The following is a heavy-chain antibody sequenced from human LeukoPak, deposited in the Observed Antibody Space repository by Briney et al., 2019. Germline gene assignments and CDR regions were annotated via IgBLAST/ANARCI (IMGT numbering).Heavy chain of an antibody. CDR2: ISAYNGNT. D-gene: IGHD2-2*03. J-gene: IGHJ5*02. CDR3: ARVGIVVVPAAISPGWFDP. Sequence: ASVKVSCKASGYTFTSYGISWVRQAPGQGLEWMGWISAYNGNTNYAQKLQGRVTMTTDTSTSTAYMELRSLRSDDTAVYYCARVGIVVVPAAISPGWFDPWGQGTLVTVSS. CDR1: GYTFTSYG. V-gene: IGHV1-18*01.